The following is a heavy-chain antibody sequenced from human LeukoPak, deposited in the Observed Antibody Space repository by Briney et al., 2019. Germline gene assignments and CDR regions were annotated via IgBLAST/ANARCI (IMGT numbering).Heavy chain of an antibody. CDR3: ARSIAVAGTLDY. J-gene: IGHJ4*02. CDR1: GYTFTGYY. Sequence: ASVKVSCKASGYTFTGYYMHWVRQAPGQGLEWMGWINPNSGGTNYAKKFQGRVTMTRDTSISTAYMELSRLRSDDTAVYYCARSIAVAGTLDYWGQGTLVTVSS. V-gene: IGHV1-2*02. CDR2: INPNSGGT. D-gene: IGHD6-19*01.